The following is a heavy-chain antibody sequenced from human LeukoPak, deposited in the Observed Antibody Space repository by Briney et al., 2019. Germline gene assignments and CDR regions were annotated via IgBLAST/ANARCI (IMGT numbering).Heavy chain of an antibody. J-gene: IGHJ3*02. V-gene: IGHV4-30-4*08. CDR1: GGSISSGDYY. CDR3: ARPRKLKRDAFDI. CDR2: INHSGST. Sequence: NPSQTLSLTCTVSGGSISSGDYYWSWIRQPPGKGLEWIGEINHSGSTNYNPSLKSRVTISVDTSKNQFSLKLSSVTAADTAVYYCARPRKLKRDAFDIWGQGTMVTVSS.